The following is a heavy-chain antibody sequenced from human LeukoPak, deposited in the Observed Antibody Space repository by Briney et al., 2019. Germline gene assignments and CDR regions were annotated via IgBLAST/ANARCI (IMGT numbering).Heavy chain of an antibody. CDR1: GVSITSFY. V-gene: IGHV4-59*08. D-gene: IGHD2-15*01. J-gene: IGHJ4*02. CDR2: INFSGST. CDR3: ASTGYCIGGSCYSNYFDH. Sequence: PSETLSLTCTVSGVSITSFYWSWIRQPPGKGREWIGYINFSGSTNYNPSLKSRVTVSLDTTKNQVSLKLSSVSAADTAVYYCASTGYCIGGSCYSNYFDHWGQGTLVTVSS.